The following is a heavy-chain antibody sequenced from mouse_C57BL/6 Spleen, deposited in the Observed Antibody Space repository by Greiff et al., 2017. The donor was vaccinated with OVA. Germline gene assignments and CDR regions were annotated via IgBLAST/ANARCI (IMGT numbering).Heavy chain of an antibody. V-gene: IGHV5-4*01. Sequence: EVKLVESGGGLVKPGGSLKLSCAASGFTFSSYAMSWVRQTPEKRLKWVATISDGGSYTYYPDNVKGRFTISRDNAKNNLYLQMSHLKSEDTAMYYCARDISEYAMDYWGQGTSVTVSS. J-gene: IGHJ4*01. CDR3: ARDISEYAMDY. CDR2: ISDGGSYT. CDR1: GFTFSSYA.